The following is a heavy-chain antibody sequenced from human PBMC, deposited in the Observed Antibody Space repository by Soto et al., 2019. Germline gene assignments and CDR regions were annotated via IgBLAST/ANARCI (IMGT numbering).Heavy chain of an antibody. CDR1: GFSFSGFA. CDR2: ISGSGGST. Sequence: GETLSLTCAASGFSFSGFAMSWVRQAPGKGLEWVSAISGSGGSTYYADSVKGRFTISSDNSKNTLHLQMTSLRAEATADYYCANIPPSPIATACFDYWGQGTLVTVSS. V-gene: IGHV3-23*01. J-gene: IGHJ4*02. D-gene: IGHD6-13*01. CDR3: ANIPPSPIATACFDY.